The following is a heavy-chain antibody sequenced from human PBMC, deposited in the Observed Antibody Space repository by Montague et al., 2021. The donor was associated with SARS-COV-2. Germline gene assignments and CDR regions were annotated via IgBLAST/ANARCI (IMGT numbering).Heavy chain of an antibody. CDR1: GGSVSSSNYY. CDR3: AVRVVVPAAIAHWYFDL. D-gene: IGHD2-2*02. V-gene: IGHV4-39*01. Sequence: SETLSLTCTVAGGSVSSSNYYWIWHRQAPGQELVWNRYIYYSGSTYSNPSLKSPITISVDTSKNQFSLKLSSATAADTAVYYCAVRVVVPAAIAHWYFDLWGRGTLVPVSS. CDR2: IYYSGST. J-gene: IGHJ2*01.